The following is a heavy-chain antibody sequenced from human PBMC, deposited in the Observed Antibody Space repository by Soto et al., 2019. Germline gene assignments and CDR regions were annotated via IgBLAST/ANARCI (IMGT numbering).Heavy chain of an antibody. D-gene: IGHD1-1*01. J-gene: IGHJ6*02. V-gene: IGHV1-18*01. CDR3: ARALNGYGMDV. CDR2: ITTYNGNT. Sequence: QVQLVQSGVEVREPGASVKVSCKAVRYIFTNYGVSWVRQAPGQGLEWMGWITTYNGNTEYAQKFQGRVTMTTDASTSTADMELGSLRSDDTAIYYCARALNGYGMDVWGQGTTVTVSS. CDR1: RYIFTNYG.